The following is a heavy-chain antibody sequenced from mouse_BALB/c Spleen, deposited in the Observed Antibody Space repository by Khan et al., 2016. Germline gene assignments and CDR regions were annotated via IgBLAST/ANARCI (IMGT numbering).Heavy chain of an antibody. CDR3: AKGRRKACFAY. CDR1: GYSITSDYA. CDR2: ISYSGYT. Sequence: EVQLVESGPGLVKPSQSLSLTCTVTGYSITSDYAWNWIRQFPGNKLEWMGYISYSGYTTYNPSLKSRISITRDTSKNQFFLQLNSVTTEDPATYYCAKGRRKACFAYWGQGTLVTVSA. J-gene: IGHJ3*01. V-gene: IGHV3-2*02.